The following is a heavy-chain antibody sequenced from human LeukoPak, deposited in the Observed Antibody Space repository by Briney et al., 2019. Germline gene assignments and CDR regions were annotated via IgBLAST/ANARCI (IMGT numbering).Heavy chain of an antibody. D-gene: IGHD3-3*01. V-gene: IGHV3-23*01. CDR3: AKDGDTYYDFWSGYQNPSYFDY. CDR2: TSGSGGST. CDR1: GFTFSSYA. Sequence: GGSLRLSCAVSGFTFSSYAMSWVRQAPGKGLEWVSVTSGSGGSTYYADSVKGRFTISRDKYQNTLYLQMNSLRVEDTALYYCAKDGDTYYDFWSGYQNPSYFDYWGQGTLVTVSS. J-gene: IGHJ4*02.